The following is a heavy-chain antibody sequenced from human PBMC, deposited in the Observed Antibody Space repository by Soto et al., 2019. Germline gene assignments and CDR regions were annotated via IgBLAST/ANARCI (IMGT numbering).Heavy chain of an antibody. Sequence: QLQLHESGPGLVKHSETLSLTCTVFGGSITIDHYYWAWIRQPPGKGLEWIATIYHGGSTFYNPSRQRRVTISMDKSANQFSLKLNSVTAADTVVYFCARARRDSRTGGDAFHVWGQGTMSTVSS. J-gene: IGHJ3*01. D-gene: IGHD6-13*01. V-gene: IGHV4-39*01. CDR3: ARARRDSRTGGDAFHV. CDR1: GGSITIDHYY. CDR2: IYHGGST.